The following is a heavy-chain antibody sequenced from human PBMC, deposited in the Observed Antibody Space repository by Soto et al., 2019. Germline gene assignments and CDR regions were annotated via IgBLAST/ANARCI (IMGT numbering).Heavy chain of an antibody. Sequence: GESLRISWTASGCSFTSYGRGWVCQMPGTGLEWMGIIYPGDSDTRYSPSFQGQGTISADKSISTAYLQWSSLKASDTAMYYCARHVESGHSYGLNDGFDIWGQGTMVTVSS. CDR1: GCSFTSYG. V-gene: IGHV5-51*01. D-gene: IGHD5-18*01. CDR2: IYPGDSDT. CDR3: ARHVESGHSYGLNDGFDI. J-gene: IGHJ3*02.